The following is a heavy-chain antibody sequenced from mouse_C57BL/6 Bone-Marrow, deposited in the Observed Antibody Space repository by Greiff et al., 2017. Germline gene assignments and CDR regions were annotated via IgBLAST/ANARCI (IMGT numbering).Heavy chain of an antibody. J-gene: IGHJ2*01. D-gene: IGHD4-1*01. CDR3: ARVWDYFDD. CDR2: IYPGDGDT. CDR1: GYAFSTYW. Sequence: QVQLKESGAELVKPGASVQISCQVSGYAFSTYWLNWVKQRPGKGLEWIGQIYPGDGDTNYNGTFKGKATLTADISYRTAYMQRRILTAEDSAVYFCARVWDYFDDWGQGTTLTVSS. V-gene: IGHV1-80*01.